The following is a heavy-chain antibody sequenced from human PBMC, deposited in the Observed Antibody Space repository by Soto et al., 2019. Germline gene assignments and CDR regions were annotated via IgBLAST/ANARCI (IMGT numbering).Heavy chain of an antibody. CDR2: INPSGGST. J-gene: IGHJ1*01. V-gene: IGHV1-46*01. CDR1: GYTFTSYY. D-gene: IGHD5-12*01. CDR3: ARGSHTGYTNIWLTS. Sequence: ASVKVSCKASGYTFTSYYIHWVRQAPGQGLKWMGIINPSGGSTTYALRFKGRVTMTRDTSTSSVYMELSSLRSEDTAVYYCARGSHTGYTNIWLTSWGQGTLVTVSS.